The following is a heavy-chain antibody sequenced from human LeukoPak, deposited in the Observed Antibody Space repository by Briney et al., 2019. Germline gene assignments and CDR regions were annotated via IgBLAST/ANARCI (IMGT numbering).Heavy chain of an antibody. CDR2: ISGDSRYI. V-gene: IGHV3-21*06. D-gene: IGHD6-13*01. Sequence: GGSLRLSCAASGFTFSDYSLNWVRQAPGKGLEWVSCISGDSRYIYYADSLKGRSTISRDNAQNSLYLHMNNLRAEDTAVYYCARGXFSSSWSEFDYWGQGTLVTVSS. J-gene: IGHJ4*02. CDR1: GFTFSDYS. CDR3: ARGXFSSSWSEFDY.